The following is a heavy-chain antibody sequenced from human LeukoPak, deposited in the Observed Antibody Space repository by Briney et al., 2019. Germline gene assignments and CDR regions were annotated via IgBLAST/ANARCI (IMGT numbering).Heavy chain of an antibody. Sequence: ASVKVSCKASGGTFSSYAISWVRQAPGQGLEWMGRIIPILGIANYAQKFQGRLTMTRDTSITTAYMELSTLRSDDTAVYYCALIGDHAWFDPWGQGTLVTVSS. J-gene: IGHJ5*02. D-gene: IGHD3-10*01. CDR1: GGTFSSYA. V-gene: IGHV1-69*04. CDR2: IIPILGIA. CDR3: ALIGDHAWFDP.